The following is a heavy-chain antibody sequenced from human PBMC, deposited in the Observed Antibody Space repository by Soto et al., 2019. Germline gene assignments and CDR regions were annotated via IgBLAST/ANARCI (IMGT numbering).Heavy chain of an antibody. V-gene: IGHV3-23*01. Sequence: GGSLRLSCTASGFTFISHAMTWVLQAPWKGLEWVSGLSDSGGSIYYADSVKGRFTISRDNSMNTLYLQMNTLRAEDTAIYYCAKVCCSWYAGFFDLWGQGTLVIVSS. CDR1: GFTFISHA. D-gene: IGHD6-13*01. CDR2: LSDSGGSI. CDR3: AKVCCSWYAGFFDL. J-gene: IGHJ4*02.